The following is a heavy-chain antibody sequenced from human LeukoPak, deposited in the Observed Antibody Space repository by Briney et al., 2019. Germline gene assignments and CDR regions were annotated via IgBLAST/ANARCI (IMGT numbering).Heavy chain of an antibody. D-gene: IGHD6-13*01. CDR1: GFTFSDYY. J-gene: IGHJ6*03. Sequence: GRSLRLSCAASGFTFSDYYMSWIRQAPGKGLEWVSYISSSGSTIYYADSVKGRFTISRDNAKNSLYLQMNSLRAEDTAVYYCARDMEYSSSWYGEGFAYYYYMDVWGKGTTVTVSS. CDR3: ARDMEYSSSWYGEGFAYYYYMDV. V-gene: IGHV3-11*04. CDR2: ISSSGSTI.